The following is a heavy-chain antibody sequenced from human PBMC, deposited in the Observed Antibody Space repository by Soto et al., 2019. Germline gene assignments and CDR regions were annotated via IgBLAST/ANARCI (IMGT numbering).Heavy chain of an antibody. CDR1: GGSFSGYY. CDR3: ARGGGLLQLTPDRIAAAGTSRDY. CDR2: INHSGST. Sequence: PSETLSLTCAVYGGSFSGYYWSWIRQPPGQGQEWIGEINHSGSTNYNPSHKSRVTISVDTSKNQFSLKLISVTAADTSVYYCARGGGLLQLTPDRIAAAGTSRDYWGQGTLVTVSS. V-gene: IGHV4-34*01. D-gene: IGHD6-13*01. J-gene: IGHJ4*02.